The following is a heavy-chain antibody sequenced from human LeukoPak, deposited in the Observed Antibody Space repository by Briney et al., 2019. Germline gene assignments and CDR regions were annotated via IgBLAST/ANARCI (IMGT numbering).Heavy chain of an antibody. CDR1: GYTFTSYD. Sequence: ASVRVSCKASGYTFTSYDIYWVRQAPGQGLEWMGWMNPNSGNTGYAQKFQGRVTMTRNTSISTAYMELSSLRSEDTAVYYCARGKKTRGCSSTSCYRPYYYYMDVWGKGTTVTVSS. CDR3: ARGKKTRGCSSTSCYRPYYYYMDV. D-gene: IGHD2-2*01. V-gene: IGHV1-8*01. CDR2: MNPNSGNT. J-gene: IGHJ6*03.